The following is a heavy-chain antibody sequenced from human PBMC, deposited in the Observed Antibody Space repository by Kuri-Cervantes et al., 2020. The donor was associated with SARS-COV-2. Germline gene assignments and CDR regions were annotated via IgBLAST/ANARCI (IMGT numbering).Heavy chain of an antibody. Sequence: GGSLRLSCAASGFTFSSYGMHWVRQAPGKGLEWVVFIRYDGSNKYYADSVKGRFTISRDNSKNTLYLQMNSLRAEDTAVYYCARDASPGIAARPAGLDYWGQGTLVTVSS. CDR2: IRYDGSNK. D-gene: IGHD6-6*01. CDR1: GFTFSSYG. V-gene: IGHV3-30*02. CDR3: ARDASPGIAARPAGLDY. J-gene: IGHJ4*02.